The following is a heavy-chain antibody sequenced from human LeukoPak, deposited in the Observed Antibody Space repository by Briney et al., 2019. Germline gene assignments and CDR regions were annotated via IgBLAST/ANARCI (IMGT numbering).Heavy chain of an antibody. Sequence: ASVKVSCKAYGYTFTAYLIQWVQQAPGQGLEWMGWINPDSGGTNYAQKFQGRITMTRDTSISTAYMELSGLRSDDTAVYYCVRTYSSKSFDFWRQGTLVTVSS. CDR3: VRTYSSKSFDF. D-gene: IGHD6-13*01. CDR2: INPDSGGT. CDR1: GYTFTAYL. J-gene: IGHJ4*02. V-gene: IGHV1-2*02.